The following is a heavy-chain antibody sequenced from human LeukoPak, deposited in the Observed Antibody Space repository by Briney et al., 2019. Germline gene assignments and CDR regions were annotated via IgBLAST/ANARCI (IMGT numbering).Heavy chain of an antibody. V-gene: IGHV1-46*01. J-gene: IGHJ4*02. Sequence: ASVKVSCKASGYTFTSYYMHWVRQAPGQGLEWMGIINPSGGSTSYAQKFRGRVTMTRDMSTSTVYMELSSLRSEDTAVYYCAREGFWSGYYFTGDYWGQGTLVTVSS. D-gene: IGHD3-3*01. CDR3: AREGFWSGYYFTGDY. CDR2: INPSGGST. CDR1: GYTFTSYY.